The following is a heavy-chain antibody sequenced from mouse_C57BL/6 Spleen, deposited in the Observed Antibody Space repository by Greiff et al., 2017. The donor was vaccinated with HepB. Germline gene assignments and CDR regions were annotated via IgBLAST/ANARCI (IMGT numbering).Heavy chain of an antibody. J-gene: IGHJ2*01. CDR1: GYSITSGYY. V-gene: IGHV3-6*01. Sequence: EVKLLESGPGLVKPSQSLSLTCSVTGYSITSGYYWNWIRQFPGNKLEWMGYISYDGSNNYNPSLKNRISITRDTSKNQFFLKLNSVTTEDTATYYCARNYYSNLYYFDYWGQGTTLTVSS. D-gene: IGHD2-5*01. CDR2: ISYDGSN. CDR3: ARNYYSNLYYFDY.